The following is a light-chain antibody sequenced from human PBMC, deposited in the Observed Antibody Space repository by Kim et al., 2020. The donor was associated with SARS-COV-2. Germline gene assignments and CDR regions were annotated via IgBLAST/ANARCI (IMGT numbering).Light chain of an antibody. CDR2: GAS. CDR1: QSVSSN. J-gene: IGKJ2*01. Sequence: EIVMTQSPATLSVSPGERATLSCRASQSVSSNLAWYQQKPGQAPRLLIYGASSRDTGIPARFSGSRSGTEFTLTITSLQSEDFAVYYCQQYDNWPPYTFGQGTKLEI. V-gene: IGKV3-15*01. CDR3: QQYDNWPPYT.